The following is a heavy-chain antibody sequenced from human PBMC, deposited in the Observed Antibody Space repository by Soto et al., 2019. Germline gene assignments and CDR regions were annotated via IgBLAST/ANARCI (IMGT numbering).Heavy chain of an antibody. Sequence: GGSLRLSCAASGFTFGRYWMNWVRQAPGKGLEWVANIKQDGREKYYVDSVRGRFTISRDNARNSLYLQMNSLRVEDTAVYYCARDLNEVGQVPHYWGQGTLVTVSS. CDR1: GFTFGRYW. CDR3: ARDLNEVGQVPHY. V-gene: IGHV3-7*03. J-gene: IGHJ4*02. CDR2: IKQDGREK.